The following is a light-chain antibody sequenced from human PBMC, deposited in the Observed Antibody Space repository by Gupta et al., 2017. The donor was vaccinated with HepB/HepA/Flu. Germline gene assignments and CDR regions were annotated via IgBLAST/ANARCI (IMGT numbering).Light chain of an antibody. J-gene: IGKJ4*01. CDR3: QQCNIWPPVT. V-gene: IGKV3-15*01. CDR2: GAS. CDR1: QSIDTN. Sequence: EIVMTQSPATLSVAPGERATLSCRASQSIDTNLAWYQQKPGQAPRLLIYGASTRATGVPVRCSGSGSGTEFTLTISSLQSEDFAVYYCQQCNIWPPVTFGGGTKVEIK.